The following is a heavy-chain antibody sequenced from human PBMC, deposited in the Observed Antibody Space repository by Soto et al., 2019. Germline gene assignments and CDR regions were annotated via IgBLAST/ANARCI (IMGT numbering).Heavy chain of an antibody. CDR2: IYYSGST. Sequence: PSETLSLTCTVSGGSISSGDYYWSWIRQPPGKGLEWIGYIYYSGSTYYNPSLKSRVTISVDTSKNQFSLKLSSVTAADTAVYYCARDFLEWLSPSHLQYYYYYGMDVWGQGTTVTVS. CDR1: GGSISSGDYY. V-gene: IGHV4-30-4*01. D-gene: IGHD3-3*01. J-gene: IGHJ6*02. CDR3: ARDFLEWLSPSHLQYYYYYGMDV.